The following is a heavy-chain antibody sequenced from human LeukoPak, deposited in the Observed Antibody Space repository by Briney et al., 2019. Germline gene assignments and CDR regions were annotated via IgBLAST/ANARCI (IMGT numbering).Heavy chain of an antibody. Sequence: GGSLRLSCAASGFTFSSDWMTWVRQVPGKGLEWVANIKQNGSEKYYMDSVKGRFTISRDDAKNSLYLQMNSLRVEDTAIYYCAKGFGTDHWGQGTLVTVSS. J-gene: IGHJ5*02. V-gene: IGHV3-7*01. CDR1: GFTFSSDW. D-gene: IGHD3-3*01. CDR3: AKGFGTDH. CDR2: IKQNGSEK.